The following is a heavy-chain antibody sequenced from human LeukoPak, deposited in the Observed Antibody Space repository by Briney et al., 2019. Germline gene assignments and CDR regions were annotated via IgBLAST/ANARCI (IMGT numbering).Heavy chain of an antibody. V-gene: IGHV4-39*01. CDR1: GGSISSSSYY. Sequence: PSETLSLTCTVSGGSISSSSYYWGWVRQPPGKGLEWIGSIYYSGSTYYNPSLKSRVTISVDTSKNQFSLKLSSVTAADTAVYYCARRKLLWFGIRCNYFDYWGQGTLVTVSS. CDR2: IYYSGST. J-gene: IGHJ4*02. CDR3: ARRKLLWFGIRCNYFDY. D-gene: IGHD3-10*01.